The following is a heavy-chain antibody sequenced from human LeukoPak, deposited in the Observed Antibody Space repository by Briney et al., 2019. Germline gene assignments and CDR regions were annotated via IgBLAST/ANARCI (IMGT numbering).Heavy chain of an antibody. CDR1: GYTFTSYG. CDR2: ISAYNGNT. V-gene: IGHV1-18*01. CDR3: ARVSSSWYYYYYGMDV. Sequence: GASVKVSCKASGYTFTSYGISWVRQAPGQGLEWMGWISAYNGNTNYAQKLQGRVTMTRNTSISTAYMELSSLRSEDTAVYYCARVSSSWYYYYYGMDVWGQGTTVTVSS. D-gene: IGHD6-13*01. J-gene: IGHJ6*02.